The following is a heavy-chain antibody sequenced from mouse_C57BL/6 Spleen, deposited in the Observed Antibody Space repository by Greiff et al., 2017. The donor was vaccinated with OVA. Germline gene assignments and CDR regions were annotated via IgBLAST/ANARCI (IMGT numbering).Heavy chain of an antibody. CDR1: GYTFTSYG. CDR2: IYPRSGNT. V-gene: IGHV1-81*01. Sequence: LEESGAELARPGASVKLSCKASGYTFTSYGISWVKQRTGQGLEWIGEIYPRSGNTYYNEKFKGKATLTADKSSSTAYMELRSLTSEDSAVYFCARGVVATRYAMDYWGQGTSVTVSS. CDR3: ARGVVATRYAMDY. J-gene: IGHJ4*01. D-gene: IGHD1-1*01.